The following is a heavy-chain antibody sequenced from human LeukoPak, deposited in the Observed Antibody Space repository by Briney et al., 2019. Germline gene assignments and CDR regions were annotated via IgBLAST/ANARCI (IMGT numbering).Heavy chain of an antibody. Sequence: SGGSLRLSCAASGFTFSSYAMSWVRQAPGKGLEWVSGISGSGGSTYYADSVKGRFTISRDNSKNTLYLQMNSLRAEDTAVYYCAKLYYYGSGSRIGWYFQHWGQGTLVTVSS. J-gene: IGHJ1*01. D-gene: IGHD3-10*01. CDR3: AKLYYYGSGSRIGWYFQH. CDR2: ISGSGGST. CDR1: GFTFSSYA. V-gene: IGHV3-23*01.